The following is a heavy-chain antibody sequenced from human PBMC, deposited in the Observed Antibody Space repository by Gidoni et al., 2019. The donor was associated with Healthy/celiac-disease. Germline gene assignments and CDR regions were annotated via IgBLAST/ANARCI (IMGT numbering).Heavy chain of an antibody. Sequence: GLEWIGSIYYSGSTYYNPSLKSRVTISVDTSKNQFSLKLSSVTAADTAVYYCATGLTVTTLGVWGQGTTVTVSS. CDR3: ATGLTVTTLGV. CDR2: IYYSGST. V-gene: IGHV4-39*01. D-gene: IGHD4-17*01. J-gene: IGHJ6*02.